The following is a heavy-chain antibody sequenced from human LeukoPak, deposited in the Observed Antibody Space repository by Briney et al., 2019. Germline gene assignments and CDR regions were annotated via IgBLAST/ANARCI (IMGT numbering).Heavy chain of an antibody. CDR3: AKDKAATLGGYYYGMDV. CDR1: GFTFDDYA. J-gene: IGHJ6*02. Sequence: GGSLRLSCSASGFTFDDYAMHWVRQAPGKGLEWVSGISWKSGRIGYADSVQGRFTISRDNAKNSLYLQMNSLRAEDTASYYCAKDKAATLGGYYYGMDVWGQGTTVTVSS. D-gene: IGHD6-25*01. CDR2: ISWKSGRI. V-gene: IGHV3-9*01.